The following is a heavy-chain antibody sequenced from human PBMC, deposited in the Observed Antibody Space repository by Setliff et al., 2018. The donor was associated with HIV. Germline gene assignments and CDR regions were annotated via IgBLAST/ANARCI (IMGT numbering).Heavy chain of an antibody. CDR3: ARRTGSGYYSGAFDI. V-gene: IGHV5-51*01. D-gene: IGHD3-22*01. J-gene: IGHJ3*02. CDR2: IYPGDSDT. CDR1: GYSFTSYW. Sequence: GASLKISCKGSGYSFTSYWIGWVRQMPGKGLEWMGIIYPGDSDTRYSPSFQGQVTISADKSISTAYLQWSSLKASDTAMYYCARRTGSGYYSGAFDIWGQGTMVTVSS.